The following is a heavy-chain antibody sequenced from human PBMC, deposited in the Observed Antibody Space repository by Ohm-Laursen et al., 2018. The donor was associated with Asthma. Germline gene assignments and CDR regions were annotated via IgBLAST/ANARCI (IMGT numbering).Heavy chain of an antibody. D-gene: IGHD2-15*01. CDR2: ISYDGSNK. Sequence: SLRLSCAASGFTFSSYGMHWVRQAPGKGLEWVAVISYDGSNKYYADSVKGRFTISRNNSKNTLYLQMNSLRAEDTAVYYCAREVWPDRPTPRHFDYWGQGTLVTVSS. V-gene: IGHV3-30*03. CDR1: GFTFSSYG. J-gene: IGHJ4*02. CDR3: AREVWPDRPTPRHFDY.